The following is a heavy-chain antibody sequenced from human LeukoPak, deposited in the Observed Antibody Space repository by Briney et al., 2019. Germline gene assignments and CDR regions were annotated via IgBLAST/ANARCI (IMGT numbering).Heavy chain of an antibody. CDR3: TRVRNSNNWWGAFDI. V-gene: IGHV1-18*01. CDR2: ISPRSGNK. CDR1: GYTFDTSS. J-gene: IGHJ3*02. Sequence: GASVNVSCKAFGYTFDTSSITWVRQAPGRRLEWMGWISPRSGNKQYAQGVQGRVTMTTDTSRSTAYMELRSLRPDDTAVYYCTRVRNSNNWWGAFDIWGQGTMVTVSS. D-gene: IGHD1-1*01.